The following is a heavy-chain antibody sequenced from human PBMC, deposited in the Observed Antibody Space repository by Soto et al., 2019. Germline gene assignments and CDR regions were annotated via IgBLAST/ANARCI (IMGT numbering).Heavy chain of an antibody. CDR1: GFTFSSYE. Sequence: EVQLVESGGGLVQPGGSLRLSCAASGFTFSSYEMNWVRQAPGKGLEWVSFIRSSGTTIYYADSVKGRFTISRDNAKNSLLLQMNSLRAEDTAVYYCARHGDYGNWFDPWGQGTLVTVSS. CDR2: IRSSGTTI. J-gene: IGHJ5*02. D-gene: IGHD4-17*01. CDR3: ARHGDYGNWFDP. V-gene: IGHV3-48*03.